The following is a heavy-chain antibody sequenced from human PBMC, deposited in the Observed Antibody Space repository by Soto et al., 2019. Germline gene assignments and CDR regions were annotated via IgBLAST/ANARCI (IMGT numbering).Heavy chain of an antibody. CDR2: IIPIFGTA. CDR1: GGTFSSYA. V-gene: IGHV1-69*01. CDR3: ASIPNILTGSPFPFDP. D-gene: IGHD3-9*01. Sequence: QVQLVQSGAEVKKPGSSVKVSCKASGGTFSSYAISWVRQAPGQGLEWMGGIIPIFGTANYAQKFQGRVTITADESTSTAYMELSSLRSEDTAVYYCASIPNILTGSPFPFDPWGQGTLVTVSS. J-gene: IGHJ5*02.